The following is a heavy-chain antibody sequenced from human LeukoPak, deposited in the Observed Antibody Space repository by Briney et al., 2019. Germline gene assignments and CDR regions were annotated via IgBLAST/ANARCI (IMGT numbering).Heavy chain of an antibody. J-gene: IGHJ5*02. CDR3: AKDRLAVAINWFDP. CDR2: IYSGGST. Sequence: GGSLRLSCAASGFTVSSNYMSWVRQAPGKGLEWVSVIYSGGSTYYADSVKGRFTISRDNSKNTLYLQMNSLRAEDTAVYYCAKDRLAVAINWFDPWGQGTLVTVSS. V-gene: IGHV3-53*01. D-gene: IGHD6-19*01. CDR1: GFTVSSNY.